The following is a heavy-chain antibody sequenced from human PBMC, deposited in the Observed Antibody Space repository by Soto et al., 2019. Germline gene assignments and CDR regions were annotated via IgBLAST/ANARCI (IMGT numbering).Heavy chain of an antibody. CDR3: ASRWGPYYFDF. CDR1: GGSITNDNYY. D-gene: IGHD7-27*01. CDR2: IYHVGNT. J-gene: IGHJ4*02. Sequence: SETLSLTCTVSGGSITNDNYYWAWIRQPPGKGLEWIGSIYHVGNTYYTSSLKSRVTISVDTSKNLFSLSLTSLTATDTALYYCASRWGPYYFDFWGLRALVTVSS. V-gene: IGHV4-39*01.